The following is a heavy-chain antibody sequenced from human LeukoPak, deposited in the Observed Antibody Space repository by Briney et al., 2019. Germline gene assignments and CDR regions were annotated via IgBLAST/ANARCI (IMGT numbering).Heavy chain of an antibody. Sequence: GGSLRLSCAASGFTFSSYSMSWVRQAPGKGLECVSAISCSGGSTYYADSVKGRLTIPRDNSKNTVYLQMNSVRAEDTAVYYCAKSWRYCSGGSCWTYYFDYWGQGTLVTVSS. CDR2: ISCSGGST. V-gene: IGHV3-23*01. J-gene: IGHJ4*02. CDR1: GFTFSSYS. CDR3: AKSWRYCSGGSCWTYYFDY. D-gene: IGHD2-15*01.